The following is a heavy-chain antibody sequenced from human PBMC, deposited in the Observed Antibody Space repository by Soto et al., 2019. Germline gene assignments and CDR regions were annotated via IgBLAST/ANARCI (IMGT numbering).Heavy chain of an antibody. J-gene: IGHJ4*02. Sequence: QVQLQQSGPGLVKPSQTLSLTCAISGDSVSSNSAAWNWIRQSPSRGLEWLGRTYYRSKWYNDYAVSVKSRITISPDTSKNHFALRLNSVTPEDTALYVGARLAPGGSGGGGDYWGQGTLVTVSS. D-gene: IGHD6-19*01. CDR3: ARLAPGGSGGGGDY. V-gene: IGHV6-1*01. CDR1: GDSVSSNSAA. CDR2: TYYRSKWYN.